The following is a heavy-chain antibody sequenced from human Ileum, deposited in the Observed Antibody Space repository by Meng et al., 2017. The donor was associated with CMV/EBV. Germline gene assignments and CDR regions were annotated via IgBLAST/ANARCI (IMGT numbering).Heavy chain of an antibody. D-gene: IGHD3-3*01. V-gene: IGHV3-7*01. Sequence: GESLKISCTAAGFIYTNYAMHRVRQAPGKGLEWVSNIKQDGSEKYYVDSVKGRFTISRDNAKNSLYLQMNSLRAEDTAVYYCAREGRTYYDFWSGYYGSDYYYGMDVWGQGTTVTVSS. CDR1: GFIYTNYA. CDR2: IKQDGSEK. CDR3: AREGRTYYDFWSGYYGSDYYYGMDV. J-gene: IGHJ6*02.